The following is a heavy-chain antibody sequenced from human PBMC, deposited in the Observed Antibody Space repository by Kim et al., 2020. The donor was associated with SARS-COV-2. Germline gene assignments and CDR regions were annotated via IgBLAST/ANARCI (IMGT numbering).Heavy chain of an antibody. CDR3: ASMIVNDY. Sequence: GCKKYYADSEKGRFPITRDKSKNTLYLQMNSQRAEDTAVYYCASMIVNDYWGQGTLVTVSS. V-gene: IGHV3-30*02. CDR2: GCKK. J-gene: IGHJ4*02. D-gene: IGHD3-22*01.